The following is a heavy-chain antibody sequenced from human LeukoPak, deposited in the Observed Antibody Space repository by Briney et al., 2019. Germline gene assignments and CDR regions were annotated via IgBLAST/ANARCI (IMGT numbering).Heavy chain of an antibody. Sequence: ASVKVSCKASGYTFTSYDINWVRQATGQGLKWMGWMNPNSGNTGYAQKFQGRVTMTRNTSISTAYMELSSLRSEDTAVYYCARGGDLGFGELFRRFYYYYGMDVWGQGTTVTVSS. D-gene: IGHD3-10*01. CDR2: MNPNSGNT. V-gene: IGHV1-8*01. CDR3: ARGGDLGFGELFRRFYYYYGMDV. CDR1: GYTFTSYD. J-gene: IGHJ6*02.